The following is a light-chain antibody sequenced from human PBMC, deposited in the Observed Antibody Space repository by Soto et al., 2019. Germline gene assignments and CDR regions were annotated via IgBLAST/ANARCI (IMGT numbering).Light chain of an antibody. CDR1: QSVLYSSNNKNY. CDR3: QQYYSTPLT. CDR2: WAS. Sequence: DIVMTQSPDSLAVSLGERATINCKSSQSVLYSSNNKNYLAWYQQKPGQPPKLLIYWASTRESGVPDRFSGSGSGIDFTLTISSLQAEDVEVYYCQQYYSTPLTFGPGTKVDIK. J-gene: IGKJ3*01. V-gene: IGKV4-1*01.